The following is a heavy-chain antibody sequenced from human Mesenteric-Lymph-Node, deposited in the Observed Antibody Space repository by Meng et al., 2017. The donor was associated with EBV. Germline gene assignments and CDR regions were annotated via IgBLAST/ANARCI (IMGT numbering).Heavy chain of an antibody. CDR1: GDAFSGYF. D-gene: IGHD4-23*01. CDR3: ARGGGVLTPLDY. J-gene: IGHJ4*02. Sequence: QVKFQQCAPGLFKPSDTLSPSFAVYGDAFSGYFWSWSRQPLGKGLEWIGEINHSGGTNYNPSLESRVTISVDASKNQFSLKMRSVTAADTAVYYCARGGGVLTPLDYWGQGGLVTVSS. CDR2: INHSGGT. V-gene: IGHV4-34*02.